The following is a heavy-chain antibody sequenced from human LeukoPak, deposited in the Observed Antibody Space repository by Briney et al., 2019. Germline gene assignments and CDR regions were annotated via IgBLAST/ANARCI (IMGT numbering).Heavy chain of an antibody. CDR1: GFTFSSYS. Sequence: GGSLRLSCAASGFTFSSYSMNWVRQAPGKGLEGVSSISSSSSYIYYADSVKGRFTISRDNAKNSLYLQMNSLRSEDTAVYYCARVYYDSSGLFGPMDVWGKGTTVTVSS. CDR3: ARVYYDSSGLFGPMDV. D-gene: IGHD3-22*01. V-gene: IGHV3-21*01. CDR2: ISSSSSYI. J-gene: IGHJ6*03.